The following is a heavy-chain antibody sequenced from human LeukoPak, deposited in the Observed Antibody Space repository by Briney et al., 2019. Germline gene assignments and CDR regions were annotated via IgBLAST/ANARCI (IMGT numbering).Heavy chain of an antibody. CDR1: GGSISSYY. J-gene: IGHJ4*02. CDR2: IYYSGST. D-gene: IGHD5-12*01. CDR3: ARGGYDYAFDY. Sequence: TSETLSLTCTVSGGSISSYYWSWIRQPPGKGLEWIGYIYYSGSTNYNPSLKSRVTISVDTSKNQFSLKLSSVTAADTAVYYCARGGYDYAFDYWGQGTLVTVSS. V-gene: IGHV4-59*01.